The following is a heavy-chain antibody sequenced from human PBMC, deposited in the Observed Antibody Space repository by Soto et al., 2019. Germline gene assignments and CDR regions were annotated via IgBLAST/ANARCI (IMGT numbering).Heavy chain of an antibody. D-gene: IGHD1-7*01. CDR2: IYPGDSDT. J-gene: IGHJ6*04. V-gene: IGHV5-51*01. CDR1: GYSFISYW. CDR3: ARLPSITETSTLYYYYYVMDA. Sequence: PGESLKISCKSSGYSFISYWIGWVRHMPGKGLEWMGIIYPGDSDTRYSPSYQGQVTISANKSISTAYLHCSSLKASDTAMYYWARLPSITETSTLYYYYYVMDAWGKGATDT.